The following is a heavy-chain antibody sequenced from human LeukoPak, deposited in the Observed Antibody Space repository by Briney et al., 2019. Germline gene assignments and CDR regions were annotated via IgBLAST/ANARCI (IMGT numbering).Heavy chain of an antibody. Sequence: GGSLRLSCAASGFTFSNYAMSWVRQAPGKGLQWVSTISGNGDYTYYADSVEGRFTTSRDTSKNTLHLQMSSLGAEDTAVYYCAKSPVGSTFGQNPYYFFKYWGQGTLVTVSS. V-gene: IGHV3-23*01. CDR1: GFTFSNYA. D-gene: IGHD2/OR15-2a*01. CDR3: AKSPVGSTFGQNPYYFFKY. CDR2: ISGNGDYT. J-gene: IGHJ4*02.